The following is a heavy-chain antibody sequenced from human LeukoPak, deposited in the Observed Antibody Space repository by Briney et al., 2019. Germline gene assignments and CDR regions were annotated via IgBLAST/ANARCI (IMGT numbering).Heavy chain of an antibody. CDR1: GFTFSSYG. D-gene: IGHD5-12*01. J-gene: IGHJ4*02. Sequence: GGSLRLSCAASGFTFSSYGMSWVRQAPGKGLEWVSAISGSGGSTYYADSVKGRFTISRDNSKNTLYLQMNSLSAEDTAVYYCAKTPPRGYSGYDGGGVYWGQGTLVTVSS. V-gene: IGHV3-23*01. CDR3: AKTPPRGYSGYDGGGVY. CDR2: ISGSGGST.